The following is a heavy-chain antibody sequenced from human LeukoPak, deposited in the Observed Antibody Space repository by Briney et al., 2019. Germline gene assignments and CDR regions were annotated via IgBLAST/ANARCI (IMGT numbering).Heavy chain of an antibody. V-gene: IGHV1-2*02. CDR3: ARGRRCGDSYFDY. CDR1: GYTFTGYY. CDR2: INPNGGGT. Sequence: ASVKVSCKASGYTFTGYYMHWVRQAPGQGLEWMGWINPNGGGTNYAQKFQGRVTMTRDTSISTAYMELSRLRSDDTAVYYCARGRRCGDSYFDYWGQGTLVTVSS. D-gene: IGHD4-17*01. J-gene: IGHJ4*02.